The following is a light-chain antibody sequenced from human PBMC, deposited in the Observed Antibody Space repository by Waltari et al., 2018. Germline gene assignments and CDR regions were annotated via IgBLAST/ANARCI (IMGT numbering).Light chain of an antibody. CDR1: GSNIGAGYD. V-gene: IGLV1-40*01. CDR3: QSYDTSLSVV. CDR2: GGS. J-gene: IGLJ3*02. Sequence: QSVLTQPPSVSGAPGQRVTISCTGSGSNIGAGYDVHWYQHLPRAAPKLLIYGGSSRPVGVPDRFFGSTSGTSASLAITGLQAEDEGDYYCQSYDTSLSVVFGGGTKLTVL.